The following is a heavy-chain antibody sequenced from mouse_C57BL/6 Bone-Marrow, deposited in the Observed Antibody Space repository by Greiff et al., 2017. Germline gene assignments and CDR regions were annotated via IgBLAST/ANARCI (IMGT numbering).Heavy chain of an antibody. CDR2: IHPNSGSP. V-gene: IGHV1-64*01. CDR3: ARKMGIYYDYSWFAY. Sequence: VQLQQPGAELVKPGASVKLSCKASGYTFTSYWMHWVKQRPGQGLEWIGMIHPNSGSPNYNEKFKSKATLTVDKSSSTAYMQLSSLTSEDSAVYYCARKMGIYYDYSWFAYWGQGTLVTVSA. D-gene: IGHD2-4*01. CDR1: GYTFTSYW. J-gene: IGHJ3*01.